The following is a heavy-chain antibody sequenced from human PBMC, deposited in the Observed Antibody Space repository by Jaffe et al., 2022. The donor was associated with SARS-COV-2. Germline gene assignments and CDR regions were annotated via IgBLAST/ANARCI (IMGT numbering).Heavy chain of an antibody. Sequence: QLQLQESGPGLVNPSETLSLTCTVSGDSISSSNYYWGWVRQPPGKGLEWIGIISYSGSTFQNPSLKSRLTISVDGSRNQFSLRLSSVTAADTAVYYCARHDYWGQGALVTVSS. J-gene: IGHJ4*02. CDR2: ISYSGST. CDR3: ARHDY. CDR1: GDSISSSNYY. V-gene: IGHV4-39*01.